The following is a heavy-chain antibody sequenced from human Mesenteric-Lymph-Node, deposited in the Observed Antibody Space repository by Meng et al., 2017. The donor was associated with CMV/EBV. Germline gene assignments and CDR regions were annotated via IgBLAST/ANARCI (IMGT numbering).Heavy chain of an antibody. CDR1: GFTFSSYD. J-gene: IGHJ4*02. D-gene: IGHD1-26*01. CDR2: MSYDGIKK. Sequence: GESLKISCAASGFTFSSYDMHWVRQAPGKGLEWVSLMSYDGIKKYYADSVKGRFTISRDNAKNTVYLQMNSLRGEDSAVYYYARESGSPDYWGQGTLVTVSS. CDR3: ARESGSPDY. V-gene: IGHV3-30*07.